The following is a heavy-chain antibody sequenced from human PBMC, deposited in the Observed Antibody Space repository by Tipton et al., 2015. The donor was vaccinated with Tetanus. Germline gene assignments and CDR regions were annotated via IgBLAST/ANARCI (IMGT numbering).Heavy chain of an antibody. J-gene: IGHJ1*01. CDR2: IYPGDSDT. CDR1: GYSFTSYW. Sequence: VQLVQSGAEVKKPGESLKISCKGSGYSFTSYWIGWVRQMPGKGLEWMGIIYPGDSDTRYSPPFQGQVTISADKSISTAYLQWSSLKASDTAMYYCARAPSAAGIGEYFQHWGQGTLVTVSS. D-gene: IGHD6-13*01. CDR3: ARAPSAAGIGEYFQH. V-gene: IGHV5-51*01.